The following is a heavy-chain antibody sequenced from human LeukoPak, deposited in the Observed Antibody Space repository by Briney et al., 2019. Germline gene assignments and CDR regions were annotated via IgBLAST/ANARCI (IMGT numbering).Heavy chain of an antibody. CDR1: GFTFSDYY. CDR2: ISSSGSTI. Sequence: PGGSLRLSCAASGFTFSDYYMSWIRQAPGKGLEWVSYISSSGSTIYYADSVKGRFTISRDNAKNSLYLQMSSLRAEDTAVYYCARDIGTSYNWFDPWGQGTLVTVSS. D-gene: IGHD2-2*01. V-gene: IGHV3-11*01. J-gene: IGHJ5*02. CDR3: ARDIGTSYNWFDP.